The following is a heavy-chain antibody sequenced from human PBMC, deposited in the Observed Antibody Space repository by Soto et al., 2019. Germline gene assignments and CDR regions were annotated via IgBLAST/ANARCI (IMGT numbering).Heavy chain of an antibody. D-gene: IGHD3-22*01. J-gene: IGHJ4*02. V-gene: IGHV3-64*01. CDR3: ARGRGPAYYYDGSGYQDY. CDR2: ISSNGGST. CDR1: GFTFSSYA. Sequence: EVQLVESGGGLVQPGGSLRLSCAASGFTFSSYAMHWVRQAPGKGLEYVSAISSNGGSTYYANSVKGRFTISRDNSKNTLYLQRGSLRAEDMAVYYCARGRGPAYYYDGSGYQDYWGQGTLVTVSS.